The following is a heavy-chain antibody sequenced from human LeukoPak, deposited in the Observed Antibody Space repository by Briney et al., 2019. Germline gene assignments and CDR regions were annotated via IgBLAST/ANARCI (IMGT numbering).Heavy chain of an antibody. CDR1: GFTFSSYA. D-gene: IGHD3-3*01. Sequence: PGGSLRLSCAASGFTFSSYAMSWVRQAPGKGLEWVSAISGSGGSTYYADSVKGRLTISRDNSKNTLYLQMNSLRAEDTAVYYCAKEGPGYDFWSGYFDYWGQGTLVTVSS. CDR2: ISGSGGST. CDR3: AKEGPGYDFWSGYFDY. V-gene: IGHV3-23*01. J-gene: IGHJ4*02.